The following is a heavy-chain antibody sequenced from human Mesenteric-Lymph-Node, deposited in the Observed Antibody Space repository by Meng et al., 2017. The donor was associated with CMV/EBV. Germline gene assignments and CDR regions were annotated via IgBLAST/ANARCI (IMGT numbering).Heavy chain of an antibody. CDR2: TSGYNGNT. J-gene: IGHJ4*02. CDR1: GYTFTSHS. CDR3: ARETAAGLGFDY. Sequence: KVSCKASGYTFTSHSVSWVRQAPGQGLEWMGWTSGYNGNTNYLQKFQGRVTMTTDTSTSTAYMELRSLRSDDAAVYYCARETAAGLGFDYGGQGTLVT. V-gene: IGHV1-18*04. D-gene: IGHD3/OR15-3a*01.